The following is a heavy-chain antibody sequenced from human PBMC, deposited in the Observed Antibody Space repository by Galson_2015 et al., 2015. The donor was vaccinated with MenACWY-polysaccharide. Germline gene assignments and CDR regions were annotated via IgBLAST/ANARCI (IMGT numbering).Heavy chain of an antibody. J-gene: IGHJ4*02. D-gene: IGHD6-13*01. CDR2: IYSGGST. V-gene: IGHV3-66*01. CDR1: GFTVSSNY. CDR3: ARDSLAAAGRDY. Sequence: SLRLSCAASGFTVSSNYMTWVRQAPGKGLEWVSVIYSGGSTYYADSVKGRFTIYRDNSKNTLYLQMNSLRAEDTAVYYCARDSLAAAGRDYWGQGTLVIVSS.